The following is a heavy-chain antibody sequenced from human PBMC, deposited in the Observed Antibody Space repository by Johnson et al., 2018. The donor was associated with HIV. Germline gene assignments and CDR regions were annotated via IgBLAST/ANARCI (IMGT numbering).Heavy chain of an antibody. Sequence: VQLVESGGGLVQPGGSLRLSCAASGFTFSSYAMHWVRQAPGKGLEYVSAISSNGGSTYYANSVKGRFTISRDNSKNTLYLQMNSLRAEDTAVYYCAKDRETFLEWLDAFDIWGQGTMVTVSS. CDR1: GFTFSSYA. J-gene: IGHJ3*02. CDR3: AKDRETFLEWLDAFDI. D-gene: IGHD3-3*02. CDR2: ISSNGGST. V-gene: IGHV3-64*01.